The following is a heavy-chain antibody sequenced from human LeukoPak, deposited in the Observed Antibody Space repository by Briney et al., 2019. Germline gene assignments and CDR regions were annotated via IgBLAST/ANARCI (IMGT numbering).Heavy chain of an antibody. CDR1: GGSISSYY. V-gene: IGHV4-59*01. Sequence: PSETLSLTCTVSGGSISSYYWSWIRQPPGKGLEWIGYIYYSGSTNYNPSLKSRVTISVDTSKNQFSLKLSSVTAADTAVYYCARGRLSGYYTLDSYYFDYWGQGTLVTVSS. D-gene: IGHD3-22*01. CDR3: ARGRLSGYYTLDSYYFDY. CDR2: IYYSGST. J-gene: IGHJ4*02.